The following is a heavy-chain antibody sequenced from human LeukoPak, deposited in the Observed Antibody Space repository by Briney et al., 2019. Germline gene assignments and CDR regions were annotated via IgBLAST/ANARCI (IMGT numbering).Heavy chain of an antibody. Sequence: PSETLSLTCTVSGGSISSYYWSWIRQPAGKGLEWIGRVYTSGSTNYNPSLKSRVTMSVDTSKNQFSLKLSSVTAADTAVYCCARSQRIVVVPAAIVDYYYYMDVWGKGTTVTVSS. V-gene: IGHV4-4*07. D-gene: IGHD2-2*01. CDR2: VYTSGST. CDR3: ARSQRIVVVPAAIVDYYYYMDV. CDR1: GGSISSYY. J-gene: IGHJ6*03.